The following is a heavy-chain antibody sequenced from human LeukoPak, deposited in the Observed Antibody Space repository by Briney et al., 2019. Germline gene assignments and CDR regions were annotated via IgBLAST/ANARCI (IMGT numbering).Heavy chain of an antibody. CDR3: ARDLKGIAAAGTPFDY. CDR1: GFTFSSYS. CDR2: ISSSSSYI. J-gene: IGHJ4*02. V-gene: IGHV3-21*01. D-gene: IGHD6-13*01. Sequence: GGSLRLSCAASGFTFSSYSMNWVRQAPGKGLEWVSSISSSSSYIYYADSVKGRFTISRDNAKNSLYLQMNSLRAEDTAVYYCARDLKGIAAAGTPFDYWGQGTLVTVSS.